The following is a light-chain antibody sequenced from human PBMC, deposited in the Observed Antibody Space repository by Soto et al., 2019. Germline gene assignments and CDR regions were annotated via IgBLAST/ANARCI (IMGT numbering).Light chain of an antibody. V-gene: IGKV3-11*01. CDR2: EVS. CDR1: QSVGNS. CDR3: HQYGSSPPYT. Sequence: EIVLTQSPATLSLPPGERATLSCRASQSVGNSLAWYQQKPGQAPGLLIHEVSTRATGIPARFSGSGSGTDFTLTISSLEPEDFAVYYCHQYGSSPPYTFGQGTKLEI. J-gene: IGKJ2*01.